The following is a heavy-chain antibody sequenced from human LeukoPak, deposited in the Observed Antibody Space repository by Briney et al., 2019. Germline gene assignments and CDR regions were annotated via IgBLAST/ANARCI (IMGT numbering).Heavy chain of an antibody. Sequence: GGSLSLSCAPSGFTASKNYISWIRQAPGKGLEWVSIIYSGGSTVYADSVKGRFTISRDNSKNTVYLQMNSLRAEDTAVYYCAIVIARPTIRDFDYWGQGTLVTVSS. J-gene: IGHJ4*02. CDR1: GFTASKNY. CDR2: IYSGGST. CDR3: AIVIARPTIRDFDY. D-gene: IGHD5-24*01. V-gene: IGHV3-66*01.